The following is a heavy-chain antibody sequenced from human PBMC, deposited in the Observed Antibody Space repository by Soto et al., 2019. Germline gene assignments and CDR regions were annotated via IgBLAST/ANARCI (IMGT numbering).Heavy chain of an antibody. CDR1: GFIFKMYW. CDR3: TRGPRPISTGTGAY. CDR2: IYNDGSYT. V-gene: IGHV3-74*01. Sequence: GGSLRLSCAASGFIFKMYWMHWVRQTPGKGLVWISRIYNDGSYTDYADSVRGRFTISRDNVNDTLYLQMNNLRAEDSGLYYCTRGPRPISTGTGAYWGQGTQVT. J-gene: IGHJ4*02. D-gene: IGHD3-10*01.